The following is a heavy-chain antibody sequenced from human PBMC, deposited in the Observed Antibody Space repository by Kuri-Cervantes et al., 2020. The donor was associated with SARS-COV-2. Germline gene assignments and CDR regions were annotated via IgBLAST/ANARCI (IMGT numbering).Heavy chain of an antibody. CDR2: ISSSSSYI. CDR1: GFTFSTYA. Sequence: GGSLRLSCAASGFTFSTYAMSWVRQAPGKGLEWVSSISSSSSYIYYADSVKGRFTISRDNAKNSLYLQMNSLRAEDTAVYYCARDVAAGRAYYYYMDVWGKGTTVTCSS. J-gene: IGHJ6*03. CDR3: ARDVAAGRAYYYYMDV. V-gene: IGHV3-21*01. D-gene: IGHD6-13*01.